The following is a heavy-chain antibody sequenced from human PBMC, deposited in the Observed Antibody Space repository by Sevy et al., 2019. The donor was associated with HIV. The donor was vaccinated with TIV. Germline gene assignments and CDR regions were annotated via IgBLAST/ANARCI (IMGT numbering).Heavy chain of an antibody. CDR2: ISSSSSYI. Sequence: GGSLRLSCAASGFTFSSYSMNWVRQAPGKGLEWVSSISSSSSYIYYADSVKGRFTISRDNAKNSLYLQMNSLRAEETAVYYCARSYYYDSSGYYYFNWFDPWGQGTLVTVSS. V-gene: IGHV3-21*01. J-gene: IGHJ5*02. CDR3: ARSYYYDSSGYYYFNWFDP. D-gene: IGHD3-22*01. CDR1: GFTFSSYS.